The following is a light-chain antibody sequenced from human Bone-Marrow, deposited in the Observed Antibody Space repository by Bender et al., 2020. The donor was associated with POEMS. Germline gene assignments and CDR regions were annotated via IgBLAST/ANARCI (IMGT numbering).Light chain of an antibody. CDR1: SSNIGNNS. V-gene: IGLV1-47*01. Sequence: QPVLTQPPSVSGTPGQRVIISCSGSSSNIGNNSVCWYQQLPGTAPNLLMYKTFDRPSGIPERFSSSKSGTSASLAIDGLRSEDEADYHCATWDDSLRGPVFGGGTKLTVL. J-gene: IGLJ3*02. CDR3: ATWDDSLRGPV. CDR2: KTF.